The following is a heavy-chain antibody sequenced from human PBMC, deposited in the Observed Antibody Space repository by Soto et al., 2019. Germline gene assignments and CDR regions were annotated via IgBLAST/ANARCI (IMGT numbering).Heavy chain of an antibody. CDR1: GYTFTSYD. V-gene: IGHV1-8*01. CDR2: MNPNSGNT. Sequence: GASVKVSCKASGYTFTSYDINWVRQATGQGLEWMGWMNPNSGNTGYAQNFQRRVTMTRNTSISTAYMELSSLRSEDTAVFFCERVGYSRTRIDYWCQGTLVTVSS. CDR3: ERVGYSRTRIDY. J-gene: IGHJ4*02. D-gene: IGHD6-13*01.